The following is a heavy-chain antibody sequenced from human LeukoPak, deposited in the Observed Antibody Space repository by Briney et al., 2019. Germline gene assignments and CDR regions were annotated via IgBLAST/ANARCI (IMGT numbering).Heavy chain of an antibody. D-gene: IGHD3-3*01. CDR1: GGSFSGYY. Sequence: PSETLSLTCAVYGGSFSGYYWSWIRQPPGKGLEWIGEINHSGSTNYNPSLKSRVTISVDTSKNQFSLKLSSVTAADTVVYYCARGSDFWSGYYHDYWGQGTLVTVSS. CDR3: ARGSDFWSGYYHDY. V-gene: IGHV4-34*01. CDR2: INHSGST. J-gene: IGHJ4*02.